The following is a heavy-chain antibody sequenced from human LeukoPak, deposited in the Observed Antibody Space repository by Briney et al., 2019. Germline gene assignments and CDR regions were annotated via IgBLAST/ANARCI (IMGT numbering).Heavy chain of an antibody. D-gene: IGHD2-2*01. V-gene: IGHV1-46*01. CDR1: GYTFTSYY. CDR3: ARAPALRYCSSTSCSENWFDP. CDR2: INPSGGST. J-gene: IGHJ5*02. Sequence: ASVKVSCKASGYTFTSYYMHWVRQAPGQGLEWMGIINPSGGSTSYAQKFQGRVTMTRDTSTSTVYMELSSLRSGDTAVYYCARAPALRYCSSTSCSENWFDPWGQGTLVTVSS.